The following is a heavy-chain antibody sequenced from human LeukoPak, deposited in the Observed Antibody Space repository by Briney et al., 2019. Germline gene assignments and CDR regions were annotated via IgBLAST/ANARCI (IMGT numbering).Heavy chain of an antibody. D-gene: IGHD7-27*01. Sequence: GGSLRLSCAASGFTFDDYAMHWVRQAPGKGLEWVANIKTDGSQIYYVDSVRGRFTISRDNAKNSLYLQMNSLRVEDTAVYYCARDLNWETYWGQGTLVSVSS. J-gene: IGHJ4*02. CDR3: ARDLNWETY. CDR1: GFTFDDYA. CDR2: IKTDGSQI. V-gene: IGHV3-7*01.